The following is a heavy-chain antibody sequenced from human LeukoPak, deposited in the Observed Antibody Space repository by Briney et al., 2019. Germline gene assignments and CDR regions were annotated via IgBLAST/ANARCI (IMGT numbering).Heavy chain of an antibody. CDR3: ARGQSSGYYSFDQ. CDR2: IYYSGST. D-gene: IGHD3-22*01. Sequence: SETLSLTCAVYGGSFSGYYWSWIRQPPGKGLEWIGYIYYSGSTNYNPSLKSRVTISVDTSKTQFSLNLSSVTAADTAVYYCARGQSSGYYSFDQWGQGTLVTVSS. CDR1: GGSFSGYY. V-gene: IGHV4-59*01. J-gene: IGHJ4*02.